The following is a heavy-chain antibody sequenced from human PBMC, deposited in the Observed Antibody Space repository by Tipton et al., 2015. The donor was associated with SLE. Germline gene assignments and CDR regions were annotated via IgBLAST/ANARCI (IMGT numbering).Heavy chain of an antibody. J-gene: IGHJ4*02. V-gene: IGHV4-39*01. CDR1: GGSISSNSHH. D-gene: IGHD2-21*01. CDR3: ARHPKRESGSQFLFDY. CDR2: IYYSGST. Sequence: TLSLTCSVSGGSISSNSHHWGWIRQPPGKGLEWIGSIYYSGSTYYNPSLKSRVTISVDTSKNQFSLKLSSVTAADTAVYYCARHPKRESGSQFLFDYWCQGTLVTVSS.